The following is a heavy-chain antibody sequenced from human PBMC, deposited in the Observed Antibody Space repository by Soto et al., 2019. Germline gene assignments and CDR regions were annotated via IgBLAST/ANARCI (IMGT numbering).Heavy chain of an antibody. CDR2: IYSGGST. CDR1: GFTVSSNY. V-gene: IGHV3-66*01. J-gene: IGHJ4*02. D-gene: IGHD6-19*01. Sequence: PGGSLRLSCAASGFTVSSNYMNWVRQAPGKGLEWVSVIYSGGSTNYADSVKDRFTISRDNSKNTLYLQMNSLRAEDTAVYYCARAVAVAADFDYWGQGTLVTVSS. CDR3: ARAVAVAADFDY.